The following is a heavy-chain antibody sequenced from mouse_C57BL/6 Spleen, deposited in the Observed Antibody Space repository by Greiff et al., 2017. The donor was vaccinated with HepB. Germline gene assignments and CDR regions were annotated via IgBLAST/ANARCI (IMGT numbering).Heavy chain of an antibody. CDR3: TLANWHWYFDV. J-gene: IGHJ1*03. Sequence: VQLQQPGTELVKPGASVKLSCKASGYTFTSYWMHWVKQRPGQGLEWIGNINPSNGGTNYNEKFKSKATLTVDTSSNTAYLQLSSLTSEDTAVYYCTLANWHWYFDVWGTGTTVTVSS. CDR2: INPSNGGT. CDR1: GYTFTSYW. D-gene: IGHD4-1*01. V-gene: IGHV1-53*01.